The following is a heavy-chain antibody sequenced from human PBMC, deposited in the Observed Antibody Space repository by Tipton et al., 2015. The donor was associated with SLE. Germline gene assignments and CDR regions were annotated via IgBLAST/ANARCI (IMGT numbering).Heavy chain of an antibody. Sequence: SLRLSCADSGFSFRSLWMTWVRQAPGKGLEGVANINQDGSQKYYVDSVKGRFTISRDNARNSLFLQMNSLRADDTALYYCAKDIQYLATITANLDYWGRGTPVTVSS. V-gene: IGHV3-7*03. J-gene: IGHJ4*02. CDR3: AKDIQYLATITANLDY. CDR2: INQDGSQK. D-gene: IGHD5-24*01. CDR1: GFSFRSLW.